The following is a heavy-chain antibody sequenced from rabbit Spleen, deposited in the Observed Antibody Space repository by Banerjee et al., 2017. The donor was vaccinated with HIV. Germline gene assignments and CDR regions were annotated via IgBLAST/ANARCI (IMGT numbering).Heavy chain of an antibody. Sequence: QQLVESGGGLVKPGTSLTLTCKASGFSFSSGYYMCWVRQALGKGLEWIGCIYGGSSGNTYYASWAKGRFTISKTSSTTVTLQMTSLTAADTATYFCARDLDDVIGWNFGWWGPGTLVTVS. J-gene: IGHJ6*01. CDR2: IYGGSSGNT. CDR3: ARDLDDVIGWNFGW. D-gene: IGHD4-1*01. CDR1: GFSFSSGYY. V-gene: IGHV1S40*01.